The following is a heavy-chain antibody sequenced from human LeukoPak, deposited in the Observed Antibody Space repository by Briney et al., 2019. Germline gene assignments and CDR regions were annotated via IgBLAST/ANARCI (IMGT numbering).Heavy chain of an antibody. J-gene: IGHJ4*02. D-gene: IGHD1-1*01. CDR1: GFTFSSYG. V-gene: IGHV3-33*01. CDR2: IWYDGSNK. CDR3: ARDAGTWGYGYNLDY. Sequence: GRSLRLPCAASGFTFSSYGMHWVRQAPGKGLEWVAVIWYDGSNKYYADSVKGRFTISRDNSKNTLYLQMNSLRAEDTAVYYCARDAGTWGYGYNLDYWGQGTLVTVSS.